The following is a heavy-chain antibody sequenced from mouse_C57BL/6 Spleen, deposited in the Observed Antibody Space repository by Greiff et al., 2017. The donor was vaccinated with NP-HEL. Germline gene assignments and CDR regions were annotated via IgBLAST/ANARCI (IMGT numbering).Heavy chain of an antibody. D-gene: IGHD2-10*02. CDR1: GYTFTDHT. CDR3: AREEYGNYLDY. Sequence: VKVVESDAELVKPGASVKISCKVSGYTFTDHTIHWMKQRPEQGLEWIGYIYPRDGSTKYNEKFKGKATLTADKSSSTAYMQLNSLTSEDSAVYFCAREEYGNYLDYWGQGTTLTVSS. J-gene: IGHJ2*01. CDR2: IYPRDGST. V-gene: IGHV1-78*01.